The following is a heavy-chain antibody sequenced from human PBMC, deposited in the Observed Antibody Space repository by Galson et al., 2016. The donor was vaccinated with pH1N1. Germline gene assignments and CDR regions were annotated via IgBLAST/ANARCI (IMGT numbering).Heavy chain of an antibody. CDR2: MNPNNGNA. CDR1: GYTLTSYD. CDR3: ARGPVYWYFDL. V-gene: IGHV1-8*01. J-gene: IGHJ2*01. Sequence: SVKVSCKASGYTLTSYDINWVRQATGQGLEWMGWMNPNNGNADYAPKFQGRVTLTRNASINPAYMELSSLTSEDTAVYYCARGPVYWYFDLWVRGTPVIVSS.